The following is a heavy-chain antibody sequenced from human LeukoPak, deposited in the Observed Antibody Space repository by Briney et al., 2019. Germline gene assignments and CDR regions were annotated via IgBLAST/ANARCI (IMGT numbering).Heavy chain of an antibody. CDR3: ARYYCPNGVCSGFDH. CDR1: GGSISSSSYY. J-gene: IGHJ4*02. CDR2: IYYSGST. Sequence: SETLSLTCTVSGGSISSSSYYWGWIRQPPGEGLEWIGSIYYSGSTYYNPSLKSRVTISVDTSKIQFSLKLSSVTTADTAVYFCARYYCPNGVCSGFDHWGQGTLVTVSS. D-gene: IGHD2-8*01. V-gene: IGHV4-39*07.